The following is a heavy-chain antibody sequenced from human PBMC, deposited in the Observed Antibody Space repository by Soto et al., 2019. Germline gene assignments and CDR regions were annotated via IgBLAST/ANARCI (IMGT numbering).Heavy chain of an antibody. V-gene: IGHV3-23*01. Sequence: HPGGSLRLAFASSGFTCSSDAMSWVRQGPGKGLEWVSAISGSGGSTYYADSVKGRFTISRDDSKNTLYLQMNSLRAEDAAVYYCAMGFDYWGQGTLVTVSS. CDR2: ISGSGGST. CDR3: AMGFDY. J-gene: IGHJ4*02. CDR1: GFTCSSDA.